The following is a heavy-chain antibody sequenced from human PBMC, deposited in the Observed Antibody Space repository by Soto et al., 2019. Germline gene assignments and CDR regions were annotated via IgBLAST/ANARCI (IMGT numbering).Heavy chain of an antibody. CDR2: IFSNDEK. CDR1: GFSLSNTRMG. CDR3: TRIEKGSATYT. V-gene: IGHV2-26*01. J-gene: IGHJ5*02. D-gene: IGHD3-10*01. Sequence: QVTLKDSGPVLVKPTETLTLTCTVSGFSLSNTRMGVSWIRQPPGQALQWLAHIFSNDEKSYSTSLKSRLTISKDTDKSQVALSMTNMDPVDTATYYCTRIEKGSATYTWGQGTLVTVSS.